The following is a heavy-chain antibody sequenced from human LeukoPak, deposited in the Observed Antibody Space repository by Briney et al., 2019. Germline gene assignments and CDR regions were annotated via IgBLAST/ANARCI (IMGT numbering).Heavy chain of an antibody. V-gene: IGHV3-21*01. CDR3: ARAYIGSYRVDS. D-gene: IGHD1-26*01. J-gene: IGHJ4*02. CDR1: GFTFSTYS. Sequence: TGGSLRLSCAASGFTFSTYSMDWVRQAPGKGLEWVSYISSNSNYIHYADSVKGRFTISRDNAKNSLYLQMNSLRAEDTAVYYCARAYIGSYRVDSWGQGTLVTVSS. CDR2: ISSNSNYI.